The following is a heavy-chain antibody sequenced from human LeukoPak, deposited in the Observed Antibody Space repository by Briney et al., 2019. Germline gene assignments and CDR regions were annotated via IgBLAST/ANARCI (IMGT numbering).Heavy chain of an antibody. V-gene: IGHV3-74*01. CDR2: INSDGSST. CDR1: GFTFSSYW. J-gene: IGHJ5*02. CDR3: ARVLSARSSTSCYNWFDP. D-gene: IGHD2-2*01. Sequence: PGGSLRLSCAASGFTFSSYWMHWVRQAPGKGLVWVSRINSDGSSTSYADSVKGRFTISRDNAKNTLYLQMNSLRAEDTAVYYCARVLSARSSTSCYNWFDPWGQGTLVTVSS.